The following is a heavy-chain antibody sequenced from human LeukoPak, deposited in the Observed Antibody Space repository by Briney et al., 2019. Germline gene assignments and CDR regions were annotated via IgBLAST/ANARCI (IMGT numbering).Heavy chain of an antibody. CDR3: AKGPKYQLASGYNWFDP. V-gene: IGHV3-23*01. Sequence: GGSLRLSCAASGFTFSSYAMTWVRQAPGKGLEWVSDISGSGGSTDYADSAKGRFTISRDNSKNTLYLQMNSLRAEDTAVYYCAKGPKYQLASGYNWFDPWGQGTLVTVSS. CDR2: ISGSGGST. D-gene: IGHD2-2*01. CDR1: GFTFSSYA. J-gene: IGHJ5*02.